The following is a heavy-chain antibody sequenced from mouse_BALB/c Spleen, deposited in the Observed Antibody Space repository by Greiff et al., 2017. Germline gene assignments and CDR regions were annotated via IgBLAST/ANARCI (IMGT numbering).Heavy chain of an antibody. D-gene: IGHD2-3*01. Sequence: QVQLQQSGPGLVAPSQRLSITCTASGFSLTGYGVNWVRQPPGKGLEWLGMIWGDGSTDYYSAHKSRLSISKDNSNSQVFLKMSSLQTDDTARYYCARGGDGYPVDWGQGTTLTVSS. CDR2: IWGDGST. CDR3: ARGGDGYPVD. CDR1: GFSLTGYG. J-gene: IGHJ2*01. V-gene: IGHV2-6-7*01.